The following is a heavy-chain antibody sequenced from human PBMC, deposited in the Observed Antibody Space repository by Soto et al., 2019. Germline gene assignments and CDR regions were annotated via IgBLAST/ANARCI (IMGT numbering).Heavy chain of an antibody. CDR3: AGVGGYSYGTSYYFDY. D-gene: IGHD5-18*01. Sequence: SVKVSCKASGGTFSSYAISWVRQAPGQGLEWMGGIIPIFGTANYAQKFQGRVTITADESTSTAYMELSSLRSEDTAVYYCAGVGGYSYGTSYYFDYWGQGTLVTVSS. CDR1: GGTFSSYA. V-gene: IGHV1-69*13. J-gene: IGHJ4*02. CDR2: IIPIFGTA.